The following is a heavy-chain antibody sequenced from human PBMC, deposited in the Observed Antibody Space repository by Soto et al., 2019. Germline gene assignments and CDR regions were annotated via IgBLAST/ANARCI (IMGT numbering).Heavy chain of an antibody. D-gene: IGHD3-3*01. V-gene: IGHV4-34*01. Sequence: SETLSLTCAVYGGSFSGYYWSWIRQPPGKGLEWIGEINHSGSTNYNPSLKSRVTISVDTSKNQFSLKLSSVTAADTAVYYCASSVLRFLEWPVDYYYGTDVWGQGTTVTVSS. CDR3: ASSVLRFLEWPVDYYYGTDV. CDR2: INHSGST. J-gene: IGHJ6*02. CDR1: GGSFSGYY.